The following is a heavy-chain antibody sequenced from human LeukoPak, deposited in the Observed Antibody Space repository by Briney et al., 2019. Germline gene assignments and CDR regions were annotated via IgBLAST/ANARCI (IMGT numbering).Heavy chain of an antibody. D-gene: IGHD1-26*01. CDR1: GGSISSYY. CDR2: IYYTGNT. J-gene: IGHJ5*02. CDR3: ARGYSATYGRFDP. V-gene: IGHV4-59*01. Sequence: SETLSLTCTVSGGSISSYYWSWIRQPPGRGLEWIGYIYYTGNTNYNPSLKSRVTISVDTSKNQFSLKLTSVTAADTAVYFCARGYSATYGRFDPWGQGTLVTVSS.